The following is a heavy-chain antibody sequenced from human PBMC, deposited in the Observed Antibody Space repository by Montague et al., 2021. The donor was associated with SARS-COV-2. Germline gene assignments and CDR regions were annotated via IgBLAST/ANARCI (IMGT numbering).Heavy chain of an antibody. CDR2: FDHAGTT. Sequence: SETLSLTCTVSGGSIRSHLWSWIRQSPGKGLEWIGYFDHAGTTKYNPSLKTRVTISVDTSKNQFSLRLTSVTTADTAIYYCARSGGVPVDWGQGSLVTVSS. V-gene: IGHV4-59*11. CDR1: GGSIRSHL. CDR3: ARSGGVPVD. D-gene: IGHD3-10*01. J-gene: IGHJ4*02.